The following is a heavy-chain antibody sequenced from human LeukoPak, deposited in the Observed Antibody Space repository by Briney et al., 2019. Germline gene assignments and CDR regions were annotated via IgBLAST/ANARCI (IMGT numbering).Heavy chain of an antibody. Sequence: GGSLRLSCAASGFTFSSYAMHWVRQAPGKGLEYVSAISSNGGSTYYANSVKGRFTISRDNSKNTLYLQMGSLRAEDMAVYYCARDKITIFGVAFYYGMDVWGQGTTVTVSS. CDR1: GFTFSSYA. CDR2: ISSNGGST. D-gene: IGHD3-3*01. J-gene: IGHJ6*02. V-gene: IGHV3-64*01. CDR3: ARDKITIFGVAFYYGMDV.